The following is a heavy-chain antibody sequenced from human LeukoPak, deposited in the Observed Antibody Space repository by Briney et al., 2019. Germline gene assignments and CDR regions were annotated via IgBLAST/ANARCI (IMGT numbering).Heavy chain of an antibody. D-gene: IGHD3-10*01. CDR1: GGSISSYY. CDR2: IHSSGST. V-gene: IGHV4-4*07. J-gene: IGHJ4*02. Sequence: SETLSLTCTVSGGSISSYYWSWIRQPAGKGLEWIGRIHSSGSTNYSPSLKSRVAMSLDTSKDQFSLELSSVTAADTAVYYCAREAVHYGSGSLDYWGQGTLVTVSS. CDR3: AREAVHYGSGSLDY.